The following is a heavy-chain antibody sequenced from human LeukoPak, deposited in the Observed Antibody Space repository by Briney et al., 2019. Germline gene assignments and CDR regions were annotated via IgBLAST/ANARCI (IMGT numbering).Heavy chain of an antibody. CDR3: ALEGRDYYDSSGYYFLGLDY. CDR2: IRSKAYGGTT. V-gene: IGHV3-49*03. Sequence: GGSLRLSCTASGFTFGDYAMSWFRQAPGKGLEWVGFIRSKAYGGTTEYAASVKGRFTISRDDSKSIAYLQMNSLKTEDIAVYYCALEGRDYYDSSGYYFLGLDYWGQGTLVTVSS. D-gene: IGHD3-22*01. CDR1: GFTFGDYA. J-gene: IGHJ4*02.